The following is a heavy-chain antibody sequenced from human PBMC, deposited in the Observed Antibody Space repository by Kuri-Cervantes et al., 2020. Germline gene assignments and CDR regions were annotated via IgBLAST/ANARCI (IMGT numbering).Heavy chain of an antibody. CDR2: IYWGDDK. V-gene: IGHV2-5*05. D-gene: IGHD3-22*01. Sequence: SGPTLVKPTQTLTLTCTFSGFSLSTSGVGVGWIRQPPGKALEWPALIYWGDDKRYGPSLKSRLTITKDTSKNQVVLTMTNMDPVDTATYYCAHRRFEGMYYYASSGYPDAFDIWGQGTMVTVSS. CDR1: GFSLSTSGVG. J-gene: IGHJ3*02. CDR3: AHRRFEGMYYYASSGYPDAFDI.